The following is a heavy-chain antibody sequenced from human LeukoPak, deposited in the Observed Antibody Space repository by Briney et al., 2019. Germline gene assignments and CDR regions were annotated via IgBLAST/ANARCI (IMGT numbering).Heavy chain of an antibody. V-gene: IGHV3-33*01. CDR1: GFTFSSYG. D-gene: IGHD4-17*01. CDR3: ARDPYYGDYAIDY. Sequence: GGSLRLSCAASGFTFSSYGMHWVRQAPGKGLEWVAVIWYDGSNKYYADSVKGRFTISRDNSKNTLYLQMNSLRAEDTAVYYCARDPYYGDYAIDYWGQGTLVTVSS. CDR2: IWYDGSNK. J-gene: IGHJ4*02.